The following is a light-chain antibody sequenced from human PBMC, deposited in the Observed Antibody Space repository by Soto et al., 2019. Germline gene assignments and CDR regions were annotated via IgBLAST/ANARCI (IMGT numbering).Light chain of an antibody. CDR3: SSYAGNYTLD. J-gene: IGLJ2*01. CDR1: SSDVGTYNS. V-gene: IGLV2-11*01. Sequence: QSALTQPRSVSGSPGQSVTISCTGTSSDVGTYNSVSWYQQHPGKAPNLMIYDVNKRPSGVPDRFSGSMSGNTASLTISGLQADDEADYHCSSYAGNYTLDFGGGTKLTV. CDR2: DVN.